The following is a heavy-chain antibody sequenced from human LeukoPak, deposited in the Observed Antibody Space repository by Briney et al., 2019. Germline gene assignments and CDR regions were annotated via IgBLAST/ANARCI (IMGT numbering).Heavy chain of an antibody. J-gene: IGHJ4*02. CDR2: ISSSSTYI. V-gene: IGHV3-21*01. CDR3: VRGLDYNVAWVY. D-gene: IGHD3-10*01. Sequence: GGSLRLSCAASGFTFSSYSVNWVRQAPGKGLEWVSSISSSSTYIYYADSVKGRFTISRDNAKNSLYLQMNSLRAEDTAVYYCVRGLDYNVAWVYWGQGTLVTVSS. CDR1: GFTFSSYS.